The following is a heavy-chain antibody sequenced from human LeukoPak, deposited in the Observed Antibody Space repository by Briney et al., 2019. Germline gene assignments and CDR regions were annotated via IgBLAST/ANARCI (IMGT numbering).Heavy chain of an antibody. CDR2: IFGNVGST. Sequence: PGGCLRLSCAHSRYTFDDYCLRCVRQGPGEGLEWASVIFGNVGSTGYADSVKGRCTISRDNAKNSLYLQMNSLKAEDTALYYCARAFKYSMSGYYFDYWGQGTLVTVSS. CDR1: RYTFDDYC. D-gene: IGHD2-21*01. CDR3: ARAFKYSMSGYYFDY. J-gene: IGHJ4*02. V-gene: IGHV3-20*04.